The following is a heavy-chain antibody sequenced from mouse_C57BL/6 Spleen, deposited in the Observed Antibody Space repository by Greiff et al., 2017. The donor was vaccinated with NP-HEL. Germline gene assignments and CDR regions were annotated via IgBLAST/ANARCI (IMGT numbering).Heavy chain of an antibody. CDR3: ARDRPYYYAMDY. CDR2: ISDGGSYT. CDR1: GFTFSSYA. Sequence: EVHLVESGGGLVKPGGSLKLSCAASGFTFSSYAMSWVRQTPEKRLEWVATISDGGSYTYYPDNVKGRFTISRDNAKNNLYLQMSHLKSEDTAMYYCARDRPYYYAMDYWGQGTSVTVSS. J-gene: IGHJ4*01. V-gene: IGHV5-4*01.